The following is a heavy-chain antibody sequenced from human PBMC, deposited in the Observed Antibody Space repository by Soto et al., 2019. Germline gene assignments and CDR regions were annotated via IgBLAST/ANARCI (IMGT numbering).Heavy chain of an antibody. CDR1: GFSLSTTEEG. CDR2: IYWDDDK. V-gene: IGHV2-5*02. CDR3: AHGSCFGADCYPNPYFDF. Sequence: QITLKESGPTLVKPTQTLTLTCTFSGFSLSTTEEGVGWIRQPPGKAPEWLALIYWDDDKRYSPSLKTRLTITKDTAKNQVVLTVTNVEPVDTDTYYCAHGSCFGADCYPNPYFDFWGQGILVTVSS. D-gene: IGHD2-21*02. J-gene: IGHJ4*02.